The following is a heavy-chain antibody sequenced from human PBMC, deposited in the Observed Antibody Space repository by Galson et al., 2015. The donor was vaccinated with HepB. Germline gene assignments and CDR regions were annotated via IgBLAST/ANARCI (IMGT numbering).Heavy chain of an antibody. Sequence: TLSLTCAVSGGSISSGGYSWSWIRQPPGKGLEWIGYIYHSGSTYYNPSLKSRVTISVDRSKNQFSLKLSSVTAADTAVYYCARVLGYRSGGSCYGFLYFDYWGQGTLVTVSS. J-gene: IGHJ4*02. CDR1: GGSISSGGYS. V-gene: IGHV4-30-2*01. D-gene: IGHD2-15*01. CDR2: IYHSGST. CDR3: ARVLGYRSGGSCYGFLYFDY.